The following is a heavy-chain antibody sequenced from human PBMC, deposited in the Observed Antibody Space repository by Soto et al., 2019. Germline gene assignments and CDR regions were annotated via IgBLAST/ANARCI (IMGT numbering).Heavy chain of an antibody. CDR3: ARDKEIGSAFDI. Sequence: GGSLRLSCAASGFTFSSYGMHWVRQAPGKGLEWVAVIWYDGSNKYYADSVKGRFTISRDNSKNTLYLQMNSLRSEDTAVYYCARDKEIGSAFDIWGQGTMVTVSS. D-gene: IGHD2-15*01. V-gene: IGHV3-33*01. J-gene: IGHJ3*02. CDR2: IWYDGSNK. CDR1: GFTFSSYG.